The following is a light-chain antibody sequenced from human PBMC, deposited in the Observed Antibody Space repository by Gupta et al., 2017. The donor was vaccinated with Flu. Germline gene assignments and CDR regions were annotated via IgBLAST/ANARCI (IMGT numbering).Light chain of an antibody. CDR3: GTWDSSLSAGE. Sequence: QSVLTQPPSVSAAPVQKVTISCSGSSSNIGNNYVSWYQQLPGTAPKLLIYDNNKRPSGIPDRFSGSKSGTSATLGITGLQTGDEADYYCGTWDSSLSAGEFGGGTKLTVL. J-gene: IGLJ3*02. CDR1: SSNIGNNY. CDR2: DNN. V-gene: IGLV1-51*01.